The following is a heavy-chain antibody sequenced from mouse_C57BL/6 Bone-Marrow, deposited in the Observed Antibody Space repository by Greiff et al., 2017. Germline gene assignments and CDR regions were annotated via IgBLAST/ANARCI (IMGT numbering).Heavy chain of an antibody. J-gene: IGHJ2*01. CDR2: IYPRDGST. Sequence: QVQLQQSDAELVKPGASVKISCTVSGFTFTDPPIHWMKQRPEQGLEWIGYIYPRDGSTKYTEKFKGQATLTADKSSSTAYMQLNSLTSGESAVYFWAGKYGNYGDFDYWGQGTTLTVSS. CDR1: GFTFTDPP. D-gene: IGHD2-10*02. V-gene: IGHV1-78*01. CDR3: AGKYGNYGDFDY.